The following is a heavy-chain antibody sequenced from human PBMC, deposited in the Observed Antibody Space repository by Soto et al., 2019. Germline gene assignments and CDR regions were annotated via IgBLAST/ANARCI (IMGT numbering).Heavy chain of an antibody. D-gene: IGHD2-2*01. CDR1: GGSISSGDYY. J-gene: IGHJ4*02. CDR3: ASGIRSMPYYFDY. V-gene: IGHV4-30-4*02. CDR2: IYYSGST. Sequence: SETLSLTCTVSGGSISSGDYYWSWIRQPPGKGLEWIGYIYYSGSTYYNPSLKSRVTISVDTSKNQFSLKLSSVTAADTAVYYCASGIRSMPYYFDYWGQGTLVTVSS.